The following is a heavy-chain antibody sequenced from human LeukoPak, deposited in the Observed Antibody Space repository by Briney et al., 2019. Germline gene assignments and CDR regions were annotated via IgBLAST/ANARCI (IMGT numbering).Heavy chain of an antibody. D-gene: IGHD6-13*01. CDR3: ARGRRKAAGYPNGDV. Sequence: GASVKVSCKASGYTFTSYDINWVRQATGQGLEWMGWMNPNSGNTGYAQKFQGRVTMTRNTSISTAYMELSSLRSEDTAVYYCARGRRKAAGYPNGDVWGQGTTVTVSS. CDR1: GYTFTSYD. J-gene: IGHJ6*02. V-gene: IGHV1-8*01. CDR2: MNPNSGNT.